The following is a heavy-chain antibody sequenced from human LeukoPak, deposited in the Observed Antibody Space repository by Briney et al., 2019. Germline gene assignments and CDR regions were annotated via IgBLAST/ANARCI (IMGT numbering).Heavy chain of an antibody. J-gene: IGHJ4*02. V-gene: IGHV1-3*01. Sequence: GASVKVSCKASGYSFTNYAIHWVRQAPGQRLAWMGWINPGNGNTKYSQKFQGRVTITRDTSASTVYIDVSSLRSEDTAVYYCARAPGGDYWGQGTLVTVSS. CDR1: GYSFTNYA. CDR3: ARAPGGDY. CDR2: INPGNGNT. D-gene: IGHD3-16*01.